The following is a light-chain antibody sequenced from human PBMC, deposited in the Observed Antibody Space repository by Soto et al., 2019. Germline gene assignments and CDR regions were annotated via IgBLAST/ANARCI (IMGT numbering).Light chain of an antibody. V-gene: IGLV1-44*01. CDR1: SSSIGSNT. CDR3: ATWDDSLNGWV. CDR2: NND. J-gene: IGLJ3*02. Sequence: QSVLTQPPSASRTPGQRVTISCSGSSSSIGSNTVNWYQQLPGTAPKLLIYNNDQRPSGVPDRFSASKSGTSASLAISGLQSEDEADSYCATWDDSLNGWVFGGGTKLTVL.